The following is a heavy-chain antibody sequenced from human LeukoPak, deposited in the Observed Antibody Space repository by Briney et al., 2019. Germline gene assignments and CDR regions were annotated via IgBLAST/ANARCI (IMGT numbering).Heavy chain of an antibody. D-gene: IGHD2-2*02. J-gene: IGHJ6*02. CDR3: ARGRGEPAAIPFSYYYYGMDV. CDR1: GGSFSGYY. V-gene: IGHV4-34*01. CDR2: INHSGST. Sequence: SETLSLTCAVYGGSFSGYYWSWIRQPPGKGLEWIGEINHSGSTNYNPSLKSRVTISVDTSKNQFSLKLSSVTAADTAVYYCARGRGEPAAIPFSYYYYGMDVWGQGTTVTVSS.